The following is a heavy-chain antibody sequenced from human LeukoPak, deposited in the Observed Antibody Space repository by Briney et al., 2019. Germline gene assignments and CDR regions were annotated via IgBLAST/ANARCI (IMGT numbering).Heavy chain of an antibody. J-gene: IGHJ4*02. CDR2: ISGSGGST. V-gene: IGHV3-23*01. Sequence: GGSLRLSCAASGYTFSSYAMSWVHQAPGKGLEWVSAISGSGGSTYYADPVKGRFTISRDNSKNTLYLRMNSLIAEDTAVYYCAKDGPDFDYWGQGTLVTVSS. CDR1: GYTFSSYA. CDR3: AKDGPDFDY.